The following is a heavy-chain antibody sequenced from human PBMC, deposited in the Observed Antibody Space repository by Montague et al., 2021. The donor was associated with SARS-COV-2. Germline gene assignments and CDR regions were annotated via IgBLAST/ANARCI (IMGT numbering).Heavy chain of an antibody. CDR3: ARDLLPPWTAIKTDFFGLDV. D-gene: IGHD3/OR15-3a*01. CDR1: GGFISSSY. Sequence: SETLSLTCTVPGGFISSSYWSWIRQPPGKGLEWIGYIYHSGNTNYNPSLKSRVTISIDTSMNQFSLSLSSMTAADTAVYFCARDLLPPWTAIKTDFFGLDVWGQGTTVTVSS. J-gene: IGHJ6*02. V-gene: IGHV4-59*01. CDR2: IYHSGNT.